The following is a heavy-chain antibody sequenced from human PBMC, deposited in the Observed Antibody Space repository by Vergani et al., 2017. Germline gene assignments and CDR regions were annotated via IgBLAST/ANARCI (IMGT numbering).Heavy chain of an antibody. D-gene: IGHD2-15*01. CDR1: GFSFSSHA. J-gene: IGHJ4*02. V-gene: IGHV3-30*03. Sequence: QVQLAQSGGGRVQPGRSLRLSCAASGFSFSSHAIHWVRQAPGKGLEWVAVISNDGSKKYYADSVKGRFTISRDNSKNTLDLQMNSLRTQDTAVYYCASKRGACRAAYCHSYDFWGPGTLVGVSS. CDR3: ASKRGACRAAYCHSYDF. CDR2: ISNDGSKK.